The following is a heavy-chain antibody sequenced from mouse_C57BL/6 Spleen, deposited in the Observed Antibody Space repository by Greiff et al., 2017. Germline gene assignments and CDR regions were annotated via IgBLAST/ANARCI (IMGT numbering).Heavy chain of an antibody. V-gene: IGHV1-4*01. CDR1: GYTFTSYT. D-gene: IGHD2-1*01. CDR2: INPSSGYT. Sequence: QVHVKQSGAELARPGASVKMSCKASGYTFTSYTMHWVKQRPGQGLEWIGYINPSSGYTKYNQKFKDKATLTADKSSSTAYMQLSSLTSEDSAVYYCARTYGNYVFDYWGQGTTLTVSS. CDR3: ARTYGNYVFDY. J-gene: IGHJ2*01.